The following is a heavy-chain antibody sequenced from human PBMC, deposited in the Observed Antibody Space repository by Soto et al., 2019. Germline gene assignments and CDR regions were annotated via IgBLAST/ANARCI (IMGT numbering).Heavy chain of an antibody. CDR1: GGTFSSYT. J-gene: IGHJ2*01. CDR2: IIPILGIA. D-gene: IGHD1-26*01. CDR3: ARDFRTSWDDL. Sequence: QVQLVQSGAEVKKPGSSVKVSCKVSGGTFSSYTISWVRQAPGQGLERMGRIIPILGIANYAQKFQGRVTITADKSTSTANMELSSLRSEDTVVYYCARDFRTSWDDLWGRCILVTVSS. V-gene: IGHV1-69*08.